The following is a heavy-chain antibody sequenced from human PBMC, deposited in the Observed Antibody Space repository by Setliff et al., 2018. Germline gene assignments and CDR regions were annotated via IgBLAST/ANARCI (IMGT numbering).Heavy chain of an antibody. J-gene: IGHJ4*02. D-gene: IGHD3-22*01. CDR2: IYYSGST. CDR1: GGSISSGGYY. Sequence: SETLSLTCTASGGSISSGGYYWSWIRQHPGKGLEWIGYIYYSGSTYYNPSLKSRVTISVDTSKNQFSLKLSSVTAADTAVYYCARAPRYFDSTGSYFDGWGQGTPVTVSS. V-gene: IGHV4-31*03. CDR3: ARAPRYFDSTGSYFDG.